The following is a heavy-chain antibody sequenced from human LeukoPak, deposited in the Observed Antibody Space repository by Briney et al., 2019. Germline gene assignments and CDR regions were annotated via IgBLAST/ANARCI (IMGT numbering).Heavy chain of an antibody. Sequence: GGSLRLSCAASGFTFSNYGMHWVRQAPGKGLEWVAFIRYDGSNKYYADSVKGRFTVSRDNSKNTLYLQMNSLRAEDTAVYYCAKDYYYDSSGYYYGGDYFDYWGQGTLVTVSS. J-gene: IGHJ4*02. D-gene: IGHD3-22*01. V-gene: IGHV3-30*02. CDR2: IRYDGSNK. CDR1: GFTFSNYG. CDR3: AKDYYYDSSGYYYGGDYFDY.